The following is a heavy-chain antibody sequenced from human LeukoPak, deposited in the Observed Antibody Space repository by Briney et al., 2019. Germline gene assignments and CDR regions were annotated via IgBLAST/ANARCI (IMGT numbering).Heavy chain of an antibody. D-gene: IGHD3-22*01. V-gene: IGHV3-7*01. CDR1: GFSFSSYW. J-gene: IGHJ5*02. Sequence: GGSLRLSCTASGFSFSSYWMTWVRQAPGKGLEWVANIKGDGSGKYYVDSVKGRFTISRDNAKNSLHLQMNSLRAEDTAVYYCARHPYDSRGYVTWGQGILVTVSS. CDR3: ARHPYDSRGYVT. CDR2: IKGDGSGK.